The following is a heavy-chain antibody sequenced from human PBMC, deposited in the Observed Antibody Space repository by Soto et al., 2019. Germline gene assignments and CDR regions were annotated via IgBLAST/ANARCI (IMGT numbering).Heavy chain of an antibody. D-gene: IGHD2-15*01. V-gene: IGHV3-15*07. Sequence: EVQLVESGGGLVEPGGSLRLSCAGSGFPFSNAWINWVRHVPGKGLEWVGRIKSRALGGTTDFAAPVRGRFAITRDDSRNVAYMQMNSVHTEDTAVYYCATDAYSCMVVVRFDYWGHGSLVTVSS. CDR1: GFPFSNAW. CDR2: IKSRALGGTT. CDR3: ATDAYSCMVVVRFDY. J-gene: IGHJ4*01.